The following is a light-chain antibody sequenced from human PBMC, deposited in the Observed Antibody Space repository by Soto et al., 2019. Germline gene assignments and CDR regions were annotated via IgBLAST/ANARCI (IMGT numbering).Light chain of an antibody. V-gene: IGLV2-11*01. CDR3: CSYVTTPEI. Sequence: QSVLAQPRSVSGSPGQLLTISCTGTSSDVDDYRYVSWYQQYPGKAPKLVIYDGTKRPSGVPDRFSGSNSGNTASLTISGLQAEDEADYYCCSYVTTPEIFGTRTKLTVL. CDR1: SSDVDDYRY. J-gene: IGLJ1*01. CDR2: DGT.